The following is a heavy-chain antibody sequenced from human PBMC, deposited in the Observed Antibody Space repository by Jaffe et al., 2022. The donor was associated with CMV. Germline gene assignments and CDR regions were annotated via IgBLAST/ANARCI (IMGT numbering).Heavy chain of an antibody. V-gene: IGHV3-11*01. J-gene: IGHJ3*02. CDR3: ARAQRTYYDILTGQGDYKDDAFDI. CDR2: ISSSGSTI. Sequence: QVQLVESGGGLVKPGGSLRLSCAASGFTFSDYYMSWIRQAPGKGLEWVSYISSSGSTIYYADSVKGRFTISRDNAKNSLYLQMNSLRAEDTAVYYCARAQRTYYDILTGQGDYKDDAFDIWGQGTMVTVSS. CDR1: GFTFSDYY. D-gene: IGHD3-9*01.